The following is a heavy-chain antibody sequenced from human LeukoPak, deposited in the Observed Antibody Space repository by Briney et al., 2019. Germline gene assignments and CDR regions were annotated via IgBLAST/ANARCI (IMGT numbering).Heavy chain of an antibody. V-gene: IGHV3-9*01. Sequence: PGGSLRLSCAASGFTFDDYAMHWVRQAPGKGLEWVSGISWNSGSIGYADSVKGRFTISRDNAKNSLYLQMNSLRAEDTALYYCAKDKGLLLLGYFDYWGQGTLVTVSS. CDR1: GFTFDDYA. CDR2: ISWNSGSI. D-gene: IGHD3-22*01. CDR3: AKDKGLLLLGYFDY. J-gene: IGHJ4*02.